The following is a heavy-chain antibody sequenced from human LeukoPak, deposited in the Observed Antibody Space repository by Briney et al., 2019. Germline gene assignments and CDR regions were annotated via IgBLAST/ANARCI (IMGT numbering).Heavy chain of an antibody. CDR1: GFTFSSYG. D-gene: IGHD2-21*02. Sequence: GGSLRLSCAASGFTFSSYGMHWVRQAPGKGLEWVSFIRYDGSNEYYADSVTGRFTVSRDNSKNTVDLQMNNLRVDDTAIYYCAKDHANTPVVTNWGQGILVSVSS. J-gene: IGHJ4*02. V-gene: IGHV3-30*02. CDR3: AKDHANTPVVTN. CDR2: IRYDGSNE.